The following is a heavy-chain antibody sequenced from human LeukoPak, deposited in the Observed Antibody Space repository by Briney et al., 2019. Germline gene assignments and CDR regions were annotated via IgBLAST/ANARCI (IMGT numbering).Heavy chain of an antibody. CDR2: INPNSGGT. CDR3: ARAREYYYDSSGYYFFDY. Sequence: ASVKVACKASGYTFTGYYMHWVRQAPGQGLEWMGWINPNSGGTNYAQKFQGRVTMTRDTSISTAYMELSRLRSDDTAVYYCARAREYYYDSSGYYFFDYWGQGTLVTVSS. D-gene: IGHD3-22*01. J-gene: IGHJ4*02. V-gene: IGHV1-2*02. CDR1: GYTFTGYY.